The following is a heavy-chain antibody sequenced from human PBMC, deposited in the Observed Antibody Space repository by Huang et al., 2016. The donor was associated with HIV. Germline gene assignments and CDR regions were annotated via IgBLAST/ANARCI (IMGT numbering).Heavy chain of an antibody. Sequence: QVQLQQSGPGLVKPSQTLSLTCTVSGGSISSGSYYWSWIRQPAGKGLEWFGHTYINGSTNYTHPRRSRVAISRDTSKNQFARRLTSVTAADTAVYYCARWGPTFGETNAFDIWGQGTMVTVSS. J-gene: IGHJ3*02. CDR3: ARWGPTFGETNAFDI. V-gene: IGHV4-61*09. CDR1: GGSISSGSYY. D-gene: IGHD3-16*01. CDR2: TYINGST.